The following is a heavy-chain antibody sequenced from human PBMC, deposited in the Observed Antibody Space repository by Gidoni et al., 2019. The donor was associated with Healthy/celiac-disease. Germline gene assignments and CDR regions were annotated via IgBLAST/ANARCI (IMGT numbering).Heavy chain of an antibody. V-gene: IGHV4-39*07. CDR1: GGSISSSSYY. Sequence: QLQLQESGPGLVKPSETLSPTCTVPGGSISSSSYYWGWIRQPPGKGLEWIGSIYYSGSTYYNPSLKSRVTISVDTSKNQFSLKLSSVTAADTAVYYCARDVHRGDFDYWGQGTLVTVSS. CDR3: ARDVHRGDFDY. CDR2: IYYSGST. J-gene: IGHJ4*02. D-gene: IGHD1-26*01.